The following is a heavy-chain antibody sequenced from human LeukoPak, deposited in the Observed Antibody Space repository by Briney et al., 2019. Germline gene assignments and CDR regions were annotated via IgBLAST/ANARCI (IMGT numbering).Heavy chain of an antibody. D-gene: IGHD4-23*01. Sequence: GSLRLSCAASGLTFSSYEMNWVRQPPGKGLEWIGEINHSGSTNYNPSLKSRVTISVDTSKNQFSLKLSSVTAADTAVYYCARYSKRWYGAFDIWGQGTMVTVSS. V-gene: IGHV4-34*01. CDR1: GLTFSSYE. CDR2: INHSGST. J-gene: IGHJ3*02. CDR3: ARYSKRWYGAFDI.